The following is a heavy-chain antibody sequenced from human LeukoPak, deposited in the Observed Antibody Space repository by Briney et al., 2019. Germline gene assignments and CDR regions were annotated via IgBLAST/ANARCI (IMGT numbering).Heavy chain of an antibody. CDR3: ARDGRYSSSWTEPNY. Sequence: RASVKVSCKASGYTFTGYYLHWVRQAPGQGLEWMGWINPNSGGTNYAQKFQGRVTMTRDTSISTAYMELSRLRSDDTAVYYCARDGRYSSSWTEPNYWGQGTLVTVSS. D-gene: IGHD6-13*01. CDR1: GYTFTGYY. J-gene: IGHJ4*02. CDR2: INPNSGGT. V-gene: IGHV1-2*02.